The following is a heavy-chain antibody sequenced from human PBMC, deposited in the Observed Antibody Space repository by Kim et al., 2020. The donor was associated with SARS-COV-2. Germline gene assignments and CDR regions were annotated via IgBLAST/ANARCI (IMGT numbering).Heavy chain of an antibody. CDR3: ARGYNYGFIYFYS. Sequence: SETLSLTCTVSGSISNSYWSWIRQPPGKGLEWLGYAYYSGGANSNPSLKGRVTVSIDTSKKQFSLNLSSVTAADTAVYYCARGYNYGFIYFYSWAQATLV. D-gene: IGHD3-10*01. CDR2: AYYSGGA. V-gene: IGHV4-59*13. J-gene: IGHJ4*02. CDR1: GSISNSY.